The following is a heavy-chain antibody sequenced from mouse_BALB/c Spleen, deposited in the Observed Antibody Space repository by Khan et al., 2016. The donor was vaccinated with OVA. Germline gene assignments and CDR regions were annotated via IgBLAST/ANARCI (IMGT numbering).Heavy chain of an antibody. CDR3: ARPAYDGYYDY. CDR1: GYTFTDYA. D-gene: IGHD2-3*01. Sequence: QVQLQQPGPELVRPGVSVKISCKGSGYTFTDYAMYWVKQSHAKSLEWIGLISTYSGNTNYNQKFKGKATMTVAKSSSTAYMELARLTSEDSAIYYCARPAYDGYYDYWGQGTTLTVSS. CDR2: ISTYSGNT. J-gene: IGHJ2*01. V-gene: IGHV1S137*01.